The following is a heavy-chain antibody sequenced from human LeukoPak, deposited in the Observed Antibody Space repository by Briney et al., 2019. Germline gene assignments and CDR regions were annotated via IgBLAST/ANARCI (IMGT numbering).Heavy chain of an antibody. CDR3: ARRGGGNYPSYFDY. CDR1: DESFSGYLSDSY. J-gene: IGHJ4*02. Sequence: SETLSLTCAIYDESFSGYLSDSYWSWVRRPPGKGLEWIGEIDRHGNTNYSPSLKSRVTISIQTLKSQFSLNLNSVTDADTAVYYCARRGGGNYPSYFDYWGRGTPVTVSS. D-gene: IGHD3-16*01. CDR2: IDRHGNT. V-gene: IGHV4-34*01.